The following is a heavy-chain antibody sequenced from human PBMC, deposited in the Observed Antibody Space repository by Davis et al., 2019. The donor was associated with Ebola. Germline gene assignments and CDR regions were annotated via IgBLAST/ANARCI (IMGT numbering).Heavy chain of an antibody. V-gene: IGHV3-30*02. D-gene: IGHD4-17*01. CDR2: IPSDGGNE. CDR1: GFTLSHYG. J-gene: IGHJ5*02. Sequence: GESLKISCEVAGFTLSHYGMHWVRQAPGKGLQWVSFIPSDGGNEYFADNVRGRFTISRDNSKNTLYLQMNGLGTEDTAVYYWARDDGDSVEDGWFDPWGQGTLVTVSS. CDR3: ARDDGDSVEDGWFDP.